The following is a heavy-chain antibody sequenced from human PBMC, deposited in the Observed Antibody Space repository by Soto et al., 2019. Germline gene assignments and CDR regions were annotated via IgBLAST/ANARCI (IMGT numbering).Heavy chain of an antibody. V-gene: IGHV4-34*01. Sequence: KPXETLSLTCAVSGWSFSGYYWSWVRQTPGRGLEWIGDINHTGGSNYNPSLKSRVMISVDTAKTQFSLNVTSVTAADTAVYYCAREVGYYSATRRNLYFDYWGPGNLVTVSS. CDR2: INHTGGS. J-gene: IGHJ4*02. CDR3: AREVGYYSATRRNLYFDY. CDR1: GWSFSGYY. D-gene: IGHD2-2*01.